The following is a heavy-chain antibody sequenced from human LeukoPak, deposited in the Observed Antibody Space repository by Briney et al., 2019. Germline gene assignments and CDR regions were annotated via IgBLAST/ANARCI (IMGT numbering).Heavy chain of an antibody. J-gene: IGHJ4*02. CDR3: ARVGATRFDY. Sequence: ETLSLTCAVYGGSFSGYYWSWVRQAPGKGLEWVANIKQDGSEKYYVDSVKGRFTISRDNAKNSLYLQMNSLRAEDTAVYYCARVGATRFDYWGQGTLVTVSS. CDR2: IKQDGSEK. D-gene: IGHD1-26*01. CDR1: GGSFSGYY. V-gene: IGHV3-7*04.